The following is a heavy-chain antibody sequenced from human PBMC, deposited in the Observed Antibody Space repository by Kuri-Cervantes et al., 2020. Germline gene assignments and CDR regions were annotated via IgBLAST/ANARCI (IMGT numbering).Heavy chain of an antibody. CDR3: ARRSMVRGVDY. CDR2: IYYSGST. J-gene: IGHJ4*02. Sequence: SETLSLTCTASGGSISSSSYYWGWIRQPPGKGLEWIGSIYYSGSTNYNPSLKRRVTISVDTPKNQFSLKLSPVTAADTAVYYCARRSMVRGVDYWGQGTLVTVSS. CDR1: GGSISSSSYY. V-gene: IGHV4-39*07. D-gene: IGHD3-10*01.